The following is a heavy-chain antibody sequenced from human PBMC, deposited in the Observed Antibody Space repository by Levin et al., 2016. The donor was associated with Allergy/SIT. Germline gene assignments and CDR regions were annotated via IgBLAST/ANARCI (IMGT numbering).Heavy chain of an antibody. J-gene: IGHJ5*02. D-gene: IGHD6-19*01. Sequence: VRQAPGKGLEWVSSISSSSSYIYYADSVKGRFTISRDNAKNSLYLQMNSLRAEDTAVYYCARAYSSGNRAWFDPWGQGTLVTVSS. V-gene: IGHV3-21*01. CDR2: ISSSSSYI. CDR3: ARAYSSGNRAWFDP.